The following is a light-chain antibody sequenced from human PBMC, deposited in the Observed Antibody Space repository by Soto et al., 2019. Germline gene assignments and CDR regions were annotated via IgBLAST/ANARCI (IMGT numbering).Light chain of an antibody. V-gene: IGLV2-14*01. Sequence: QSALTQPASVSGSPGQSITVSCTGSSSDFGDDKYVSWYQQQPGKGPNLLIYGVNSRPSGISNRFSGSKSGNTASLTISGLQSEDEADYYCAAWDESLNGPDYVFGTGTKLTVL. CDR1: SSDFGDDKY. CDR2: GVN. J-gene: IGLJ1*01. CDR3: AAWDESLNGPDYV.